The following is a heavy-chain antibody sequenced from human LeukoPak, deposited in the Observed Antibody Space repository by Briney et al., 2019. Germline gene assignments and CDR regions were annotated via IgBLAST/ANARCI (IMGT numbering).Heavy chain of an antibody. CDR3: AGGGYTYGLY. V-gene: IGHV3-48*01. Sequence: PGGSLRLSCAASGFTFSSYSMNWVRQAPGKGLEWVSYISSSSNTIYYTDSVKGRFTISRDNAKNSLYLQMNSLRAEDTAVYYCAGGGYTYGLYWGQGDLVTVSS. CDR1: GFTFSSYS. D-gene: IGHD5-18*01. CDR2: ISSSSNTI. J-gene: IGHJ4*02.